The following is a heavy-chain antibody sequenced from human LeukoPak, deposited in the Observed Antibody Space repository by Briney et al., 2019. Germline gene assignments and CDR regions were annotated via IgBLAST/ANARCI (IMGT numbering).Heavy chain of an antibody. D-gene: IGHD4-23*01. V-gene: IGHV4-39*01. Sequence: SETLSLTCTVSGDSITSSTYYWGWIRQPPGKGLECIGSIYYTGNTYYNPSLKSRVSISADTSKNQLSLKLNSVTAADTAVYYCARGVGNSSAEYFQHWGQGTLVTVSS. CDR2: IYYTGNT. CDR3: ARGVGNSSAEYFQH. J-gene: IGHJ1*01. CDR1: GDSITSSTYY.